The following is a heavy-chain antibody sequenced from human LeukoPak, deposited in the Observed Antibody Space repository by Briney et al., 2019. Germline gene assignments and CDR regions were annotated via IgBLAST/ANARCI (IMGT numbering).Heavy chain of an antibody. J-gene: IGHJ3*02. CDR1: GFTFSSYG. CDR3: AKSSSAHYDFWSGYSADAFDI. CDR2: IWYDGSNK. D-gene: IGHD3-3*01. Sequence: PGRSLRLSCAASGFTFSSYGMHWVRQAPGKGLEWVAVIWYDGSNKYYADSVKGRFTISRDNSKNTLYLQMNSLRAEDTAVYYCAKSSSAHYDFWSGYSADAFDIWGQGTMVTVSS. V-gene: IGHV3-33*06.